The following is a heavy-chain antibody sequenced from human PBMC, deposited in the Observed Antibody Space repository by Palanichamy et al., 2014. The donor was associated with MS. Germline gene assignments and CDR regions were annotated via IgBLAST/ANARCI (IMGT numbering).Heavy chain of an antibody. V-gene: IGHV3-15*01. CDR3: TTDQGDSAAFYHFDY. Sequence: EVQLAESGGDLVKPGGSLRLSCAASGFTLSNAWMQWVRQAPGKGLECVGRIKSVADGATTGYTAAVRGRFIISRDNSKSMLYLQMNGLRTEDTAVYYCTTDQGDSAAFYHFDYWGQGTLVTVSS. CDR1: GFTLSNAW. CDR2: IKSVADGATT. J-gene: IGHJ4*02. D-gene: IGHD2/OR15-2a*01.